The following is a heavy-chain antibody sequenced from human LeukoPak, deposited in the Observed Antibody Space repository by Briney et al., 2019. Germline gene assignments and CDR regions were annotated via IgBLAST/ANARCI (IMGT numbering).Heavy chain of an antibody. V-gene: IGHV3-23*01. Sequence: GGSLRLSCAASGFTFSSYAMSWVRQAPGKGLEWVSAISGSGGSTYYADSVKGRFTISRDNSKNTLYLQMNSLRAEDTAVYYCAKGADLLWFGESELDYRGQGTLVTVSS. J-gene: IGHJ4*02. CDR2: ISGSGGST. CDR1: GFTFSSYA. D-gene: IGHD3-10*01. CDR3: AKGADLLWFGESELDY.